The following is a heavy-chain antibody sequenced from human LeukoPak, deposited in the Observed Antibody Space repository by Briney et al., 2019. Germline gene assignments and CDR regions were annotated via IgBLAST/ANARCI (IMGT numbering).Heavy chain of an antibody. D-gene: IGHD3-10*01. Sequence: GGSLRLSCAASEFTFNSYGMHWVRQAPGKGLEWVAFIRYDGSNKYYADSVKGRFTISRDNSKNTLYLQMNSLRAEDTAVYYCAKEADGSGMRIYYFDYWGQGTLVTVSS. CDR3: AKEADGSGMRIYYFDY. CDR2: IRYDGSNK. V-gene: IGHV3-30*02. CDR1: EFTFNSYG. J-gene: IGHJ4*02.